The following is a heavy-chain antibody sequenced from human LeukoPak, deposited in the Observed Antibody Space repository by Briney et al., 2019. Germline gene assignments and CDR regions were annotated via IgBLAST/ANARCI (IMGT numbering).Heavy chain of an antibody. CDR1: GFTFSSYA. Sequence: PGGSLRLSCAASGFTFSSYAMSWVRQAPGKGLEWVSAISGSDGSTYYADSVKGRFTISRDNSKNTLYLQMNSLRAEDTAVYYCAKHRVPGYSRDFDYWGQGTLVTVSS. D-gene: IGHD5-18*01. CDR3: AKHRVPGYSRDFDY. V-gene: IGHV3-23*01. CDR2: ISGSDGST. J-gene: IGHJ4*02.